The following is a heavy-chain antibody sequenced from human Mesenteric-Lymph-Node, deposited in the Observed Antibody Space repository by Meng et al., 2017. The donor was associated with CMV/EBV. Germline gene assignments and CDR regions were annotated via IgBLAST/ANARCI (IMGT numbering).Heavy chain of an antibody. CDR1: GFTFSTYA. J-gene: IGHJ3*02. Sequence: GESLKISCAASGFTFSTYAMNWVRQAPGKGLEWVSSISGSTSTNTYYADSVGGRFTISRDNSKNSLFLQLSSLRAEDTAIYYVARALRGYAYPRDAFGIWGQGTMVTVSS. CDR2: ISGSTSTNT. CDR3: ARALRGYAYPRDAFGI. V-gene: IGHV3-23*01. D-gene: IGHD5-18*01.